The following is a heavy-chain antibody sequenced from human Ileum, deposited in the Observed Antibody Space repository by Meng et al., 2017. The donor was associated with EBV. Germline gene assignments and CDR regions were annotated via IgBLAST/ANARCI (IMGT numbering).Heavy chain of an antibody. CDR2: IYYSGST. J-gene: IGHJ4*02. CDR3: ARNVPGTSAYYD. CDR1: GNSISSTNR. Sequence: QVQLQKPGPGLVKPSATLALTCAVYGNSISSTNRWGWIRQPPGKGLEWIGYIYYSGSTSYNPSLKSRVTMSVDTSKNQFSLNLNSVTAVDTAVYYCARNVPGTSAYYDWGQGTLVTVSS. D-gene: IGHD3-22*01. V-gene: IGHV4-28*01.